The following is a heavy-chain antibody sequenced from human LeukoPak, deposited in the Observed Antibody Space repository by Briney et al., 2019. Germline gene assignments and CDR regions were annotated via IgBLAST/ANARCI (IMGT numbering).Heavy chain of an antibody. V-gene: IGHV1-69*04. Sequence: SVKVSCKASGGTFSSYAISWVRQAPGQGLEWMGRIIPILGIANYAQKFQGRVTITADKSTSTDYMELSSLRSEDTAVYYCARDLIYCSSTSCYTGDYWGQGTLVTVSS. CDR1: GGTFSSYA. CDR3: ARDLIYCSSTSCYTGDY. CDR2: IIPILGIA. D-gene: IGHD2-2*02. J-gene: IGHJ4*02.